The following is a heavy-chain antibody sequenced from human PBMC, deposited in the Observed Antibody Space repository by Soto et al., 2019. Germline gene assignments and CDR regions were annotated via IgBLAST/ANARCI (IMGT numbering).Heavy chain of an antibody. V-gene: IGHV4-39*01. CDR2: IYYSGRT. CDR1: GGSISSSSYY. CDR3: ARPASVFWSGSKYGMDV. Sequence: QLQLQESGPGLVKPSETLSLTCTVSGGSISSSSYYWGWIRQPPGKGLEWIGSIYYSGRTYYNPSLKSRVTISVDKSTSPFSLKLSSVTAADTAVYYCARPASVFWSGSKYGMDVWGQGTTVTVSS. J-gene: IGHJ6*02. D-gene: IGHD3-3*01.